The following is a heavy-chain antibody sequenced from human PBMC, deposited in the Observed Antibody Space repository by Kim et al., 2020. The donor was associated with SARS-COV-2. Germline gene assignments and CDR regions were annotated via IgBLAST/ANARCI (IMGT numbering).Heavy chain of an antibody. V-gene: IGHV3-30-3*01. CDR3: ARGEGGSSWYHYYYYYGMDV. J-gene: IGHJ6*02. Sequence: GGSLRLSCAASGFTFSSYAMHWVRQAPGKGLEWVAVISYDGSNKYYADSVKGRFTISRDNSKNTLYLQMNSLRAEDTAVYYCARGEGGSSWYHYYYYYGMDVWGQGTTVTVSS. CDR1: GFTFSSYA. D-gene: IGHD6-13*01. CDR2: ISYDGSNK.